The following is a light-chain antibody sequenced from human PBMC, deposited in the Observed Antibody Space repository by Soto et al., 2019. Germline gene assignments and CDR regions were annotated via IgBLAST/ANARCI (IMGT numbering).Light chain of an antibody. CDR3: QQYNNWPIT. V-gene: IGKV3-15*01. CDR1: HNINTI. CDR2: RAS. Sequence: ELVLTQSPATLSVSPGERATLSCRASHNINTILAWYQQKPGQAPRLLNYRASTRATGTPARFSGSGSGTEFALTITSLQSEDFAVYYCQQYNNWPITFGQGTRLEI. J-gene: IGKJ5*01.